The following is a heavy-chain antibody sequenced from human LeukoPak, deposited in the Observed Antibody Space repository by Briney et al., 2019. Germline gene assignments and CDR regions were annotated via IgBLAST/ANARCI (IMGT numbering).Heavy chain of an antibody. CDR2: INPSGGST. CDR1: GYTFTSYY. CDR3: ARNDIVVVTAIDY. Sequence: GASVKASCKASGYTFTSYYMHWVRQAPGQGLEWMGIINPSGGSTSYAQKFQGRVTMTRDTSTSTAYMELRSLRSDDTAVYYCARNDIVVVTAIDYWGQGTLVTVSS. D-gene: IGHD2-21*02. J-gene: IGHJ4*02. V-gene: IGHV1-46*03.